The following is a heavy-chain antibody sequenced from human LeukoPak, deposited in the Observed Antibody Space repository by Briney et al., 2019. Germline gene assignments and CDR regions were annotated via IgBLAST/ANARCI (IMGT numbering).Heavy chain of an antibody. Sequence: ASVKVSCKASGYSFTSYGITWVRQAAGQGLEWMGWISAYNGNTIYAQKFQGRVTITRNTSISTAYMELSSLRSEDTAVYYCARGREDYYDSSGYYPFDYWGQGTLVTVSS. J-gene: IGHJ4*02. CDR2: ISAYNGNT. V-gene: IGHV1-8*03. CDR3: ARGREDYYDSSGYYPFDY. CDR1: GYSFTSYG. D-gene: IGHD3-22*01.